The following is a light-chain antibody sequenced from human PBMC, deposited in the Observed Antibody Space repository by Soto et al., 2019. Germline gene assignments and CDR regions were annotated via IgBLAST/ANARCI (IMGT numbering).Light chain of an antibody. Sequence: DIPRTQSPSTLSASVGDTVTITCRATKSLMTYLAWYQQKPGRAPKLLIHDASTLESGVPSRFSGSGSGTGFRLTIRCLQSEDFTTCHGQQYMSYIYTFGQGTNLQ. CDR1: KSLMTY. J-gene: IGKJ2*01. CDR3: QQYMSYIYT. CDR2: DAS. V-gene: IGKV1-5*01.